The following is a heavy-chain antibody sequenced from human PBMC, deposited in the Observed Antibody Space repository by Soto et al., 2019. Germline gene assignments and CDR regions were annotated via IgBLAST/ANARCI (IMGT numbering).Heavy chain of an antibody. Sequence: VGSLRLSCAASGFTFSSYGMHWVRQAPGKGLEWVAVIWYDGSNKYYADSVKGRFTISRDNSKNTLYLQMNSLRAEDTAVYYCASVSGGYGHGMDVWGQGTTVTVSS. CDR2: IWYDGSNK. V-gene: IGHV3-33*01. CDR1: GFTFSSYG. CDR3: ASVSGGYGHGMDV. J-gene: IGHJ6*02. D-gene: IGHD5-12*01.